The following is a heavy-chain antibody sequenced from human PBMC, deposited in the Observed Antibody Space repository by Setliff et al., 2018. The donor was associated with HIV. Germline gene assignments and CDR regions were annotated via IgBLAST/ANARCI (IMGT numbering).Heavy chain of an antibody. J-gene: IGHJ1*01. CDR2: IYYSGST. V-gene: IGHV4-59*04. CDR1: GGSISSYY. D-gene: IGHD2-21*02. Sequence: SETLSLTCTVSGGSISSYYWSWIRQPPGKGLEWIGTIYYSGSTYYNPSLKSRVTISGDTSKKQFSLKLRAVTAADSAVYYCARQYGAVKSVVTVVAKYFPHWGQGTLVTVSS. CDR3: ARQYGAVKSVVTVVAKYFPH.